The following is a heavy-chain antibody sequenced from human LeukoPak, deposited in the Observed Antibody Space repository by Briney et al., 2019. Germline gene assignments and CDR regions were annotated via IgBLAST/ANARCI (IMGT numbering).Heavy chain of an antibody. CDR1: GGSFSGYY. J-gene: IGHJ5*02. CDR3: ARDVIVVVPAAILPGNWFDP. Sequence: SETLSLTCAVYGGSFSGYYWSWIRQPPGKGLEWIGSIYYSGSTYYNPSLKSRVTISVDTSKNQFSLKLSSVTAADTAVYYCARDVIVVVPAAILPGNWFDPWGQGTLVTVSS. D-gene: IGHD2-2*01. V-gene: IGHV4-34*01. CDR2: IYYSGST.